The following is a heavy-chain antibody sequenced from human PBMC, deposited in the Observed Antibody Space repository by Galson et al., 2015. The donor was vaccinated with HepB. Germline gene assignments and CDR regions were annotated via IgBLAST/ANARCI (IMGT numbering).Heavy chain of an antibody. J-gene: IGHJ4*02. D-gene: IGHD6-13*01. Sequence: SVKVSCKASGGTFSSYAISWVRQAPGQGLEWMGGIIPIFGTANYAQKFQGRVTITADESTSTAYMELSSLRSEDTAVYYCARDGIAAAGGFDYWGQGTLVTVSS. CDR1: GGTFSSYA. CDR2: IIPIFGTA. V-gene: IGHV1-69*13. CDR3: ARDGIAAAGGFDY.